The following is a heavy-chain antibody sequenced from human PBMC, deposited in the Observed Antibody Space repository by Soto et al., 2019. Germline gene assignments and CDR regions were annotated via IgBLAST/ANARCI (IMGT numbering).Heavy chain of an antibody. Sequence: EIQLLESEGGLVQPGGSLRLSCEASGFTFSTSAMSWVRQAPGRGLEWVSAISPTSDHKFYANSVTGRFTISRDNSKNTVDLQMNSRRGHGTAVYYCTKGGGGDHGSWGQGTLVAVSS. CDR3: TKGGGGDHGS. D-gene: IGHD2-21*02. J-gene: IGHJ5*02. V-gene: IGHV3-23*01. CDR1: GFTFSTSA. CDR2: ISPTSDHK.